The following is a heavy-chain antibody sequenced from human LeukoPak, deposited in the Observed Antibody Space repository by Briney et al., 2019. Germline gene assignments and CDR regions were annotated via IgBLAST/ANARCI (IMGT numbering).Heavy chain of an antibody. CDR2: IYPGASDT. J-gene: IGHJ4*02. V-gene: IGHV5-51*01. Sequence: RGESLQISCQGSGYSFTSYWIGWVRQLPGKGLEWMGIIYPGASDTRYSPSFQGQVTISADKSISTAYLQWSSLKASDTAMYYCARRYCSGGSCFDSWGQGTLVTVSS. CDR1: GYSFTSYW. CDR3: ARRYCSGGSCFDS. D-gene: IGHD2-15*01.